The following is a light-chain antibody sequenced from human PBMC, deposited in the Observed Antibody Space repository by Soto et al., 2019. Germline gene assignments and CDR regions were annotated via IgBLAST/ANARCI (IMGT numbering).Light chain of an antibody. CDR3: CSYAGSSTYV. CDR1: SSDVGSYNL. V-gene: IGLV2-23*01. J-gene: IGLJ1*01. Sequence: QSALTQPASVSGSPGQSITISCTGTSSDVGSYNLVSWYQQHPGKAPKLMIYEGSKRPSGVSNRFSGSKSGNTASLAISGLQAEDEADYYCCSYAGSSTYVFGNGIKVTVL. CDR2: EGS.